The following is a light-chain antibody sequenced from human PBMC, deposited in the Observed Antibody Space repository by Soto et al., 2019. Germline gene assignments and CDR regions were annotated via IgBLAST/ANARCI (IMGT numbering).Light chain of an antibody. Sequence: EVVLTQSPGTLSLSPGEGATLSCRASQGVNTRYLAWYQRKHGQAPRLLIHDASSRASGIPDRFSGSGSGTDFTLTISRLEPEDFAVYYCQLYGSSPPPFGQGTKLEIK. CDR2: DAS. V-gene: IGKV3-20*01. CDR3: QLYGSSPPP. CDR1: QGVNTRY. J-gene: IGKJ2*01.